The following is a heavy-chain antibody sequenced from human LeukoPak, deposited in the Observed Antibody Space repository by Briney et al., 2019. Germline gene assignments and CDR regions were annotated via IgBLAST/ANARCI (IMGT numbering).Heavy chain of an antibody. CDR1: GGSLSSYY. V-gene: IGHV4-59*08. CDR3: ATGKSSVSRWYFDY. D-gene: IGHD6-19*01. J-gene: IGHJ4*02. Sequence: PSETLSLTCTVSGGSLSSYYWSWIRQPPGKGLEWIGYIYYSGSTNYNPSLKSRVTISVDTSKNQFSLKLSSMTAADTAVYYCATGKSSVSRWYFDYWGQGTLVTVSS. CDR2: IYYSGST.